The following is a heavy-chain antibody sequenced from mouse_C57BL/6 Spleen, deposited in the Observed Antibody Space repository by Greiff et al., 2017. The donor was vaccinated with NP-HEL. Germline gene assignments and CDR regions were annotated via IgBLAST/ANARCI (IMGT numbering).Heavy chain of an antibody. J-gene: IGHJ3*01. CDR1: CYTFPSYL. D-gene: IGHD1-1*01. Sequence: VPLQPSLTVLARPGSSVPLSCPTSCYTFPSYLLPCVPPIPGPGLEWIGAIYPGNSDTSYNQKFKGKAKLTAVTSASTAYMELSSLTNEDSAVYYCTGGYGSSYGFAYWGQGTLVTVSA. CDR3: TGGYGSSYGFAY. CDR2: IYPGNSDT. V-gene: IGHV1-5*01.